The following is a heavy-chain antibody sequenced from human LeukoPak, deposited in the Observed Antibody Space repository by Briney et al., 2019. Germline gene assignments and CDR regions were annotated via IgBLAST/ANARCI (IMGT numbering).Heavy chain of an antibody. J-gene: IGHJ4*02. V-gene: IGHV1-2*02. CDR3: ARGRGSWYDSSGSPYIRFDY. Sequence: ASVKVSCKASGYTFTGYYIHWVRQAPGQGLEWMGWINPNNGGTNYAQKFQGRVTMTRDTSISTAYMELSRLRSDDSAIYYCARGRGSWYDSSGSPYIRFDYWGQGTLVTVSS. CDR1: GYTFTGYY. D-gene: IGHD3-22*01. CDR2: INPNNGGT.